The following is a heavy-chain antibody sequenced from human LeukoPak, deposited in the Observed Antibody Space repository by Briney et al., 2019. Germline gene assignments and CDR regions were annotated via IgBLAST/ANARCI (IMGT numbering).Heavy chain of an antibody. V-gene: IGHV3-48*04. CDR3: ARDPHYYDSSGLKGGY. CDR1: GFTFSSYG. J-gene: IGHJ4*02. CDR2: IHGSSSTT. D-gene: IGHD3-22*01. Sequence: GGSLRLSCAASGFTFSSYGMHWVRQAPGKGLEWVSYIHGSSSTTYYADSVEGRFTISRDNAENSLYLQMNSLRVEDTAVYYCARDPHYYDSSGLKGGYWGQGTLVTVSS.